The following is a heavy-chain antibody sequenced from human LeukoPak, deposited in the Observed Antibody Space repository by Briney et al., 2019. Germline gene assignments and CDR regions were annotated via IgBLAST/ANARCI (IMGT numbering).Heavy chain of an antibody. V-gene: IGHV3-43D*03. CDR3: AKGVAATEGLFDY. Sequence: GGSLRLSCAASGFTFDDYAMHWVRQAPGKGLEWVSLISWDGGSTYYADSVKGRFTISRDNSKNSLYLQMNSLRAEDTALYYCAKGVAATEGLFDYWGQGTLVTVSS. J-gene: IGHJ4*02. D-gene: IGHD2-15*01. CDR1: GFTFDDYA. CDR2: ISWDGGST.